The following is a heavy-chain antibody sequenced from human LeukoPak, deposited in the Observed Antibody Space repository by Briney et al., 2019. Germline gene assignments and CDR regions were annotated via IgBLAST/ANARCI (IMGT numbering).Heavy chain of an antibody. D-gene: IGHD2-2*01. CDR1: GFTFITYA. CDR2: ISASGGGT. V-gene: IGHV3-23*01. Sequence: QSGGSLRLSCAASGFTFITYAMTWVRQAPGKGLEWVSVISASGGGTYYADSVKGRFTISRDNSKNTLYLQMNSLRAEDAAIYYCAKLCSSVVDDAFDIWGQGTMVTVPS. J-gene: IGHJ3*02. CDR3: AKLCSSVVDDAFDI.